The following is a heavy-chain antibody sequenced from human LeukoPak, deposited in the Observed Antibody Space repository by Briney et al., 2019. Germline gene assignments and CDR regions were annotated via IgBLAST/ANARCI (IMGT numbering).Heavy chain of an antibody. J-gene: IGHJ6*02. CDR1: GFTFSSYA. D-gene: IGHD2-2*01. CDR2: ISYDGSNK. CDR3: ARDLGYCSSTSCFYGMDV. V-gene: IGHV3-30-3*01. Sequence: SGRSLRLSCAASGFTFSSYAMHWVRQAPGKGLEWVAVISYDGSNKYYADSVKGRFTISRDNSKNTLYLQMNSLRAEDTAVYYCARDLGYCSSTSCFYGMDVWGQGTLVTASS.